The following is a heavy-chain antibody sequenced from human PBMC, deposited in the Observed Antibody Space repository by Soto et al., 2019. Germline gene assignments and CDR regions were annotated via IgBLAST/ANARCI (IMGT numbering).Heavy chain of an antibody. CDR1: GFTFGDYG. CDR3: YGMDV. V-gene: IGHV3-49*03. J-gene: IGHJ6*02. CDR2: IRSKAYGGTT. Sequence: PGGSLRLSCTASGFTFGDYGMSWFRQAPGKGMEWVGFIRSKAYGGTTEYDASVKGRLTISRDDYKRIAYLQMNRLKTQRTKDYYYYGMDVWGQGTTVTVSS. D-gene: IGHD2-8*01.